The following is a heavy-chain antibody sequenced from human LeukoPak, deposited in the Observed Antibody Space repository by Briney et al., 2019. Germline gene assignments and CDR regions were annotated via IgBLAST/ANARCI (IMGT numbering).Heavy chain of an antibody. V-gene: IGHV1-69*13. J-gene: IGHJ4*02. Sequence: SVKVSCKASGGTFSSYAISWVRQAPGQGLEWMGGIIPIFGTANYAQKFQGRVTITADESTSTAYMELSSLRSEDTAVFYCARDSHLPPYSYGYYFDYWGQGTLVTVSS. CDR2: IIPIFGTA. CDR3: ARDSHLPPYSYGYYFDY. D-gene: IGHD5-18*01. CDR1: GGTFSSYA.